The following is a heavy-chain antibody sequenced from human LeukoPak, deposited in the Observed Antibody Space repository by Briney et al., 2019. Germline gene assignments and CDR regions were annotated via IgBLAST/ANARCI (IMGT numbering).Heavy chain of an antibody. CDR2: ISYDGSNK. CDR3: AKDSTYCSSTSCYRFDY. CDR1: GFTFSNYG. V-gene: IGHV3-30*18. J-gene: IGHJ4*02. D-gene: IGHD2-2*01. Sequence: GRSLRLSCAASGFTFSNYGMHWVRQAPGKGLEWVAVISYDGSNKYYADSVKGRFTISRDNSKNTLYLQMSSLRAEDTAVYYCAKDSTYCSSTSCYRFDYWGQGTLVTVSS.